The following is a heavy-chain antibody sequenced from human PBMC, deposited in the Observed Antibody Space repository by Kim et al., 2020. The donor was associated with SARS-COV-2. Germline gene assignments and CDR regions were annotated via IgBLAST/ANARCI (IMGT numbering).Heavy chain of an antibody. CDR3: ARQRGYSGSGDAFDI. D-gene: IGHD5-12*01. CDR1: GGSISSSSYY. Sequence: SETLSLTCTVSGGSISSSSYYWGWIRQPPGKGLEWIGSIYYSGSTYYNPSLKSRVTISVDTSKNQFSLKLSSVTAADTAVYYCARQRGYSGSGDAFDIWG. J-gene: IGHJ3*02. V-gene: IGHV4-39*01. CDR2: IYYSGST.